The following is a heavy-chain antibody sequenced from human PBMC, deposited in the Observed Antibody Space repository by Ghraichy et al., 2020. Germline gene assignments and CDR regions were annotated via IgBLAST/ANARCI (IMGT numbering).Heavy chain of an antibody. CDR1: GFAFSDYS. V-gene: IGHV1-18*04. Sequence: ASVKVSCKASGFAFSDYSFSWVRQAPGQGLEWLGWISAYSGDTKYSQKIQDRLALTTDTSTSTAYMELRNLTSDDTALYYCARERTYHYGSGTPFDYWGQGT. J-gene: IGHJ4*02. D-gene: IGHD3-10*01. CDR3: ARERTYHYGSGTPFDY. CDR2: ISAYSGDT.